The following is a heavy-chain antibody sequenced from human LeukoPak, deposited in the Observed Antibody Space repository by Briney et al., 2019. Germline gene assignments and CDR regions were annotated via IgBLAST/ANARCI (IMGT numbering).Heavy chain of an antibody. CDR2: IYYSGGT. D-gene: IGHD1-7*01. J-gene: IGHJ4*02. Sequence: PSETLSLTCTVSGGSISSGGYYWGWIRQPPGKGLEWIGTIYYSGGTYYNPSLKTRVTISVDTSKNQFSLKLSSVTAADTAAYYCGTGTTDSWGQGTLVTVSS. CDR3: GTGTTDS. V-gene: IGHV4-39*01. CDR1: GGSISSGGYY.